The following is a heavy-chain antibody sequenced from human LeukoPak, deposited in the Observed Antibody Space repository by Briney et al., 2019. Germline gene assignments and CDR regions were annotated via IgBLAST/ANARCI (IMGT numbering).Heavy chain of an antibody. V-gene: IGHV3-33*01. D-gene: IGHD1-14*01. CDR1: GFSFSSYD. CDR2: IWLDGSAE. Sequence: PGKSLRLSCAASGFSFSSYDMHWVRQAPGKGLEWVAIIWLDGSAEYYGDSVKGRFTVPRDNSKNTLYLQMDSLRVEDTAVYYCARDLNREDFDYWGQGTLVAVSS. J-gene: IGHJ4*02. CDR3: ARDLNREDFDY.